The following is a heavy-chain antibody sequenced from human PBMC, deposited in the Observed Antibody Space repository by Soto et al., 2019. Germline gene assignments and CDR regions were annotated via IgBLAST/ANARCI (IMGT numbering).Heavy chain of an antibody. V-gene: IGHV4-4*02. CDR1: GGSISTNQW. CDR3: ARLQPDTSGYYFDH. Sequence: QVHLQESGPGLVKPSGTLSLTCAVSGGSISTNQWWNWVRQAPGKGLEWIGEIFHVGSTNYNPSLKSRVIISVDKYKNQFSLNLSSVTAADTAVYYCARLQPDTSGYYFDHWGQGALVTVSS. J-gene: IGHJ4*02. D-gene: IGHD3-3*01. CDR2: IFHVGST.